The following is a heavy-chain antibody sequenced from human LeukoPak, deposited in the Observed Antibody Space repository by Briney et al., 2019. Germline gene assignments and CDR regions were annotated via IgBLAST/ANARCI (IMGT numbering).Heavy chain of an antibody. CDR1: GDSVSNGNYY. CDR3: ARARDIVVVPAAKGPSLMYNWFDP. D-gene: IGHD2-2*01. J-gene: IGHJ5*02. Sequence: SETLSLTCTVSGDSVSNGNYYWSWLRQPPGKALEWIGYIYYTGKTYYNPSLEGRVTILVDTSKNQFSLKLSSVTAADTAVYYCARARDIVVVPAAKGPSLMYNWFDPWGQGTLVTVSS. CDR2: IYYTGKT. V-gene: IGHV4-61*01.